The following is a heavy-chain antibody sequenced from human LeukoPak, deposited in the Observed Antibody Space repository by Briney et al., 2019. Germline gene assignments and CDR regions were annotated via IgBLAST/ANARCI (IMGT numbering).Heavy chain of an antibody. V-gene: IGHV3-23*01. D-gene: IGHD3-22*01. CDR1: GFTFGSYA. Sequence: PGGSLRLSCAASGFTFGSYAMGWVRQAPGKGLEWVSGISGRGHTTYHADSVRGRFTISRDNSKNTLYLQMNSLGVDDSAVYYCAKGGHYDSSGYSPFDYWGQGTLVTVSS. CDR2: ISGRGHTT. J-gene: IGHJ4*02. CDR3: AKGGHYDSSGYSPFDY.